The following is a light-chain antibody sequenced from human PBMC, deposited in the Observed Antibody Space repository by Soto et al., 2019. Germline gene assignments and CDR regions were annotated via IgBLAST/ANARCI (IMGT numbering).Light chain of an antibody. CDR3: QQFHSFSRT. J-gene: IGKJ1*01. CDR1: QNINSW. CDR2: DAS. V-gene: IGKV1-5*01. Sequence: DIQMTQSRSTLSASLGERLAITCRASQNINSWLAWYQQKPGKAPNLLIYDASTLESGVPSRFSGSGSGTEFTLTISSLQPEDFATYYCQQFHSFSRTFGQGTKVDIK.